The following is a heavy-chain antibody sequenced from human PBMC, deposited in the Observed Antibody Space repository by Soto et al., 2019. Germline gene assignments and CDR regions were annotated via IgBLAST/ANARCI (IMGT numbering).Heavy chain of an antibody. J-gene: IGHJ6*02. CDR2: IYHSGST. Sequence: SETLSLTCAVSGGAISSGGYSWSWIRQPPGKGLEWIGYIYHSGSTYYNPSLKSRVTISVDRSKNQFSLKLSSVTAADTAVYYCARAAAGIYGMDVWGQGTTVTVS. CDR1: GGAISSGGYS. V-gene: IGHV4-30-2*01. CDR3: ARAAAGIYGMDV. D-gene: IGHD6-13*01.